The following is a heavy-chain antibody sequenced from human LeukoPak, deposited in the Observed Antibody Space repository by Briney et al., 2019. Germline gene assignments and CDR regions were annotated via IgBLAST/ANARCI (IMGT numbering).Heavy chain of an antibody. CDR1: GGSISSGGYS. V-gene: IGHV4-30-2*01. Sequence: PSETLSLTCAVSGGSISSGGYSWSWIRQPPGKGLEWIGYIYHSGSTYYNPSLKSRVTISVDRSKNQFSLKLSSVTAADTAVYYCARSTCGGDCYSIPPDYWGQGTLVTVSS. J-gene: IGHJ4*02. D-gene: IGHD2-21*02. CDR3: ARSTCGGDCYSIPPDY. CDR2: IYHSGST.